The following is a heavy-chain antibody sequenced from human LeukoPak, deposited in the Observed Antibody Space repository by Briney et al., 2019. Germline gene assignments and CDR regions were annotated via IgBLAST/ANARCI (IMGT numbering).Heavy chain of an antibody. Sequence: ASVKVSCEASGCTFTSYGINWVRQAPGQGLEWMGWISAYNGNTNYAQKLQGRVTITTDTSTSTAYMALRSLSSDDTAIYYCARKYCSGGSCSLDSWGQGTLVTVSS. CDR1: GCTFTSYG. CDR3: ARKYCSGGSCSLDS. V-gene: IGHV1-18*01. D-gene: IGHD2-15*01. CDR2: ISAYNGNT. J-gene: IGHJ4*02.